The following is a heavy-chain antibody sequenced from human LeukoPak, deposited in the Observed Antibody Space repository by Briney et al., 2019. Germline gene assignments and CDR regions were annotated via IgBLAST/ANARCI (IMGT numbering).Heavy chain of an antibody. CDR2: IKQDGSEK. CDR3: ARYSRYYFDY. J-gene: IGHJ4*02. Sequence: GGSLRLSCAASGFTFSSYRMSWVRQAPGKGLEWVANIKQDGSEKYYVDSVKGRFTISRDNAKNSLYLQMNSLRAEDTAVYYCARYSRYYFDYWGQGTLVTVSS. CDR1: GFTFSSYR. D-gene: IGHD5-18*01. V-gene: IGHV3-7*01.